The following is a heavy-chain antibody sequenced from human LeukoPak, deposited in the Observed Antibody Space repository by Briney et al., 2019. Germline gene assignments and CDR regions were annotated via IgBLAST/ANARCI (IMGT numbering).Heavy chain of an antibody. CDR1: GYTFNTYN. CDR2: ISTYNDNT. V-gene: IGHV1-18*01. CDR3: ARRGIGDAFDI. D-gene: IGHD6-13*01. Sequence: GASVKVSRKASGYTFNTYNINWVRQAPGQGLEWMGWISTYNDNTNYAQKFQGRVTMTTDTSTSTAYMELSSLRSEDTAVYYCARRGIGDAFDIWGQGTMVTVSS. J-gene: IGHJ3*02.